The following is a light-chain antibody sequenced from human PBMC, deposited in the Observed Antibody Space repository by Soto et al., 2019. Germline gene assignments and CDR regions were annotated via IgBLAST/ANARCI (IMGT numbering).Light chain of an antibody. CDR3: QQCYSSPRT. Sequence: DIQMTQSPSTLSAGVGDRVTITCRASQRISTYLNWYQQKPGKAPTLLIYAASSLQSGVPSRFSGGGSGTDFTLTINTLHPEDFATYFCQQCYSSPRTFGQGTKVDIK. J-gene: IGKJ1*01. V-gene: IGKV1-39*01. CDR2: AAS. CDR1: QRISTY.